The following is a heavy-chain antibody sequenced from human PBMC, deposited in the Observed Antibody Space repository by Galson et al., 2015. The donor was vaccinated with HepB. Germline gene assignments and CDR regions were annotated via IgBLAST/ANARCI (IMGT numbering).Heavy chain of an antibody. V-gene: IGHV3-23*03. CDR3: AKKFIAASGFRGYFQH. J-gene: IGHJ1*01. Sequence: SLRLACAASGFSFSSNGMGWVRQAPGKGLEWVSVISNGGSSTYYAESVKGRFTISRDNSKNTVNLQMDNLRAEDTAVYYCAKKFIAASGFRGYFQHWGQGTLVSVSS. CDR2: ISNGGSST. D-gene: IGHD6-13*01. CDR1: GFSFSSNG.